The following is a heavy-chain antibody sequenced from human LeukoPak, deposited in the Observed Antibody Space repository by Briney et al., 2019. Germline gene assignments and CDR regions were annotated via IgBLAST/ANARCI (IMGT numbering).Heavy chain of an antibody. Sequence: SETLSLTCTVAGGSVSSGSYDWSWLLQPPGKGLEGIGYIYYSGSTNYNPSLKSRVTISVDTSKNQFSLKLSSVTAADTAVYYCARSGRYAFDIWGQGTMVTVSS. V-gene: IGHV4-61*01. J-gene: IGHJ3*02. D-gene: IGHD2-15*01. CDR1: GGSVSSGSYD. CDR3: ARSGRYAFDI. CDR2: IYYSGST.